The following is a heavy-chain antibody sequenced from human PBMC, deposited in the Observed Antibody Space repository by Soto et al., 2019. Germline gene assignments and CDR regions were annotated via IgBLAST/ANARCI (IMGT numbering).Heavy chain of an antibody. Sequence: QVQLVQSGAEVKKPGSSVKVSCKASGGTFSSYAISWVRQAPGQGLEWMGGIIPIFGTANYAQKFQGRVTITADESTSTAYMELSSLRSEDTAVYYCARGREQQWLVRNYYYGMDVWGQGTTVTVSS. CDR1: GGTFSSYA. CDR2: IIPIFGTA. V-gene: IGHV1-69*12. CDR3: ARGREQQWLVRNYYYGMDV. J-gene: IGHJ6*02. D-gene: IGHD6-19*01.